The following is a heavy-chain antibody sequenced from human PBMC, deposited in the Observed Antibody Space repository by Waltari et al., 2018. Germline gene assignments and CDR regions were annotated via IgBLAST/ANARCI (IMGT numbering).Heavy chain of an antibody. J-gene: IGHJ4*02. CDR3: ATDGDGDCSLCLAQ. D-gene: IGHD2-21*02. V-gene: IGHV3-53*01. Sequence: EVQLVDSGGGVIQPGGSTRLSRPASAFTGSTNDMSWVRQAPGKGLEWVSVIYNDGTKLYADSVKGRFTVSRDNSKNMVHLQMDSLRAEDTAVYYCATDGDGDCSLCLAQWGQGTLVTVSS. CDR1: AFTGSTND. CDR2: IYNDGTK.